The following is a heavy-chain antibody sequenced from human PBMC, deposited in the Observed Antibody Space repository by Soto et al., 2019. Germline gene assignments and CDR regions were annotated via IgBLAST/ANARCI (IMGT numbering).Heavy chain of an antibody. V-gene: IGHV3-30*03. CDR3: ATEYYFDY. CDR2: ISYDGSNK. J-gene: IGHJ4*02. CDR1: GFTFSSYG. Sequence: QVQLVESGGGVAQPGRSLRLSCAASGFTFSSYGMHWVRQAPGKGLEWVAVISYDGSNKYYADSVKGRFTISRDNSKNTLYLQMNSLRAEDTAVYYCATEYYFDYWGQGTLVTVSS.